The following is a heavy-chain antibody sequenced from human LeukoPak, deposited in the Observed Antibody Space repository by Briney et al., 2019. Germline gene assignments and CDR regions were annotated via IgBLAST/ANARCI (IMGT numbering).Heavy chain of an antibody. D-gene: IGHD2-21*02. CDR1: GFIVSNYY. Sequence: PGGSLRLSCAASGFIVSNYYMSWVRQAPGKGLEWVSVIYSGGSTYYADSVKGRFTISRDNSKNTLYLQMNSLRAEDTAVYYCAREAYCGGDCYWGFDYWGQGTLVTVSS. V-gene: IGHV3-53*01. J-gene: IGHJ4*02. CDR3: AREAYCGGDCYWGFDY. CDR2: IYSGGST.